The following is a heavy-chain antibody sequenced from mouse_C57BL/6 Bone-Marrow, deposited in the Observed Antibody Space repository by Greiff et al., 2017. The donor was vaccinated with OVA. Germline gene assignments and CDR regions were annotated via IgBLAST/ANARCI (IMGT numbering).Heavy chain of an antibody. CDR2: IYPGDGDT. CDR1: GYAFSSSR. CDR3: ARKRTGTWAWFAY. J-gene: IGHJ3*01. Sequence: QVQLKESGPELVKPGASVKISCKASGYAFSSSRMNWVKQRPGKGLEWIGRIYPGDGDTNYNGKFKGKATLTADKSSSTAYMQLSSLTSEDSAVYFCARKRTGTWAWFAYWGQGTLVTVSA. D-gene: IGHD4-1*01. V-gene: IGHV1-82*01.